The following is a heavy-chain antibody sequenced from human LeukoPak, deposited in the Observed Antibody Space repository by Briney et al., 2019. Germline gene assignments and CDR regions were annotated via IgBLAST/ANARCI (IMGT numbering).Heavy chain of an antibody. CDR3: ARAVGATGWAFDI. CDR2: ISGSSSYI. CDR1: GFTFSSYS. Sequence: GGSLRLSCAASGFTFSSYSMNWVRQAPGKGLEWVSSISGSSSYIYYADSVKGRFTISRDNAKNTLYLQMNSLRAEDTAVYYCARAVGATGWAFDIWGQGTMVTVSS. V-gene: IGHV3-21*01. J-gene: IGHJ3*02. D-gene: IGHD1-26*01.